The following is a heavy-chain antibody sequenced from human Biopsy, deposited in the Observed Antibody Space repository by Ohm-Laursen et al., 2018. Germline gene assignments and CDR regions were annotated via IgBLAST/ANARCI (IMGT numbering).Heavy chain of an antibody. J-gene: IGHJ4*02. V-gene: IGHV3-21*01. D-gene: IGHD2-8*02. CDR2: ISSSGSFI. CDR3: TGDSGGLGDY. Sequence: SLRLSCAASGFTFSPYSMNWVRQAPGQGLEWVSSISSSGSFIYFADSVKGRFTISRDNARNSLYLQMNSLRAEDTAVYYCTGDSGGLGDYWGQGTLVIVSS. CDR1: GFTFSPYS.